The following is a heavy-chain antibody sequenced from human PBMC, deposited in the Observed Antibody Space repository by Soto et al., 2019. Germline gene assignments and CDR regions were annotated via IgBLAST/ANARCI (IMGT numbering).Heavy chain of an antibody. CDR1: GYSFTSYW. CDR2: IDPSDSYT. D-gene: IGHD2-2*01. J-gene: IGHJ6*02. CDR3: ATRAEDIVVVPAAPDYYYGMDV. V-gene: IGHV5-10-1*01. Sequence: GESLKISCKGPGYSFTSYWISWVRQMPGKGLEWMGRIDPSDSYTNYSPSFQGHVTISADKSISTAYLQWSSLKASDTAMYYCATRAEDIVVVPAAPDYYYGMDVWGQGTTVTVSS.